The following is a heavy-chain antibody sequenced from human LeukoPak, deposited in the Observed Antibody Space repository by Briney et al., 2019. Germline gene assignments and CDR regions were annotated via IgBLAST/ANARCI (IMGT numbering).Heavy chain of an antibody. D-gene: IGHD1-26*01. V-gene: IGHV1-2*02. Sequence: GASVRVSCMPSGYTLPVYYMHCVRGAPGQGLEAMGGFNPNSGGTNYAQKLQGRATMTRNTSISTAYMKLSRLRSDDTAVYYWARDGRGSLNYYYYYMDVWGKGTTVTVSS. CDR3: ARDGRGSLNYYYYYMDV. J-gene: IGHJ6*03. CDR2: FNPNSGGT. CDR1: GYTLPVYY.